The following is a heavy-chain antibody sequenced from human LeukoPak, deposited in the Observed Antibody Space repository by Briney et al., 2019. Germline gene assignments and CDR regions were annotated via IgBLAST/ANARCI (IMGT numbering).Heavy chain of an antibody. J-gene: IGHJ3*02. CDR3: AKRTKSGWSTDAFNI. D-gene: IGHD6-19*01. V-gene: IGHV3-23*01. CDR1: GITFSSYA. CDR2: ITGSGAST. Sequence: GGSLRLSCAASGITFSSYAMSWVRLAPGKGLEWVSSITGSGASTYYAYSVKGRFTISRDNSRNTLYLQMNSLRAEDTAVYYCAKRTKSGWSTDAFNIWGQGTKVTVSS.